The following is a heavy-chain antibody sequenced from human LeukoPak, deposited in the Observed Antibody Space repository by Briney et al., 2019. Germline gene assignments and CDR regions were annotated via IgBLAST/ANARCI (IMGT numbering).Heavy chain of an antibody. J-gene: IGHJ4*02. CDR1: GDSISSNYW. D-gene: IGHD3-22*01. CDR2: IHHSGNT. V-gene: IGHV4-4*02. Sequence: PSETLSLTCAVSGDSISSNYWWTWVRQPPGKGLEWIGEIHHSGNTNYSPSLKSRVTVSVDNSRNEFSLSLSSVSAADTAVYYCARGIPGYFGTSGYYYEYWGQGTLVTVSS. CDR3: ARGIPGYFGTSGYYYEY.